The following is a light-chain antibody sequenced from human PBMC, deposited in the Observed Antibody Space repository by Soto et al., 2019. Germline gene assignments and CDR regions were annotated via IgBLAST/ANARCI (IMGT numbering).Light chain of an antibody. CDR1: SSNIGAGYD. J-gene: IGLJ3*02. V-gene: IGLV1-40*01. CDR3: QSYDSSLSGWV. CDR2: GNS. Sequence: QSVLTQPPSVSGAPGQRGTISCTGSSSNIGAGYDVHWYQQLPGTAPKLLIYGNSNRPSGVPDRFSGSKSGTSASLAITGLQAEDEADYYCQSYDSSLSGWVFGGGIKVTVL.